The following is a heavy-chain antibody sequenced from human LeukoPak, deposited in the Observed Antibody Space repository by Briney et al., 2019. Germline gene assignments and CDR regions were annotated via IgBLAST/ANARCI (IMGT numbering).Heavy chain of an antibody. J-gene: IGHJ3*02. CDR2: IYYSGST. D-gene: IGHD2-8*01. CDR1: GGSISRYY. Sequence: SETLSLTCTVSGGSISRYYWSWIRQPPGKGLEWIGYIYYSGSTNYNPSLKSRVTISVDTSKNQFSLKLSSVTAADTAVYYCARQGVGAFDIWGQGTMVTVSS. V-gene: IGHV4-59*08. CDR3: ARQGVGAFDI.